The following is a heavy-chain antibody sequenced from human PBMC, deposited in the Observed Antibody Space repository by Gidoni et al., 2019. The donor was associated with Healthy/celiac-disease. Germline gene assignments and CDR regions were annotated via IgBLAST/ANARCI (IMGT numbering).Heavy chain of an antibody. CDR1: EFTFSSYG. CDR3: AKESIGRYFDY. Sequence: QVQLVESGGGVVQPGRSLRLSCAASEFTFSSYGMHWVRQAPGKGLEWVAVISYDGSNKYYADSVKGRFTISRDNSKNTLYLQMNSLRAEDTAVYYCAKESIGRYFDYWGQGTLVTVSS. D-gene: IGHD1-26*01. J-gene: IGHJ4*02. V-gene: IGHV3-30*18. CDR2: ISYDGSNK.